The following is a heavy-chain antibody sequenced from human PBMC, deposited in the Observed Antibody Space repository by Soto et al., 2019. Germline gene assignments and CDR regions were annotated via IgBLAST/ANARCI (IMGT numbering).Heavy chain of an antibody. V-gene: IGHV1-69*13. CDR1: GYTFTSYY. CDR2: IIPIFGTA. CDR3: AREIRFLEWLLSPYYYYGMDV. Sequence: GASVKVSCKASGYTFTSYYMHWVRQAPGQGLEWMGGIIPIFGTANYAQKFQGRVTITADESTSTAYMELSSLRSEDTAVYYCAREIRFLEWLLSPYYYYGMDVWGQGTTVTVSS. J-gene: IGHJ6*02. D-gene: IGHD3-3*01.